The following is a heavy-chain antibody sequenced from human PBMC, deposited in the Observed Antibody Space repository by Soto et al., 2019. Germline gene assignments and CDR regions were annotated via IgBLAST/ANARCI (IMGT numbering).Heavy chain of an antibody. Sequence: GGSLRLSCAASGFTFCTTDMSWVRQAPGEGLEWVSTIDGSGGITYYADSVKGRFTISRDNSRNTVYLQMNSLRGDDTALYYCVKNSGWFNTWGQGDLVTVSS. CDR2: IDGSGGIT. J-gene: IGHJ5*02. CDR1: GFTFCTTD. CDR3: VKNSGWFNT. D-gene: IGHD3-10*01. V-gene: IGHV3-23*01.